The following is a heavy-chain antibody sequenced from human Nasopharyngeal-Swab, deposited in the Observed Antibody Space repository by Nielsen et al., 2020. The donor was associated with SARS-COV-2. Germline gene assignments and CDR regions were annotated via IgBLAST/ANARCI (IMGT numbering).Heavy chain of an antibody. D-gene: IGHD6-19*01. CDR2: IYYSGST. Sequence: QATGKGLEWIGYIYYSGSTYYNPSLKSRVTISVDTSKNQFSLKLSSVTAADTAVYYCARDSGVAGTKYYYYGMDVWGQGTTVTVSS. CDR3: ARDSGVAGTKYYYYGMDV. V-gene: IGHV4-30-4*01. J-gene: IGHJ6*02.